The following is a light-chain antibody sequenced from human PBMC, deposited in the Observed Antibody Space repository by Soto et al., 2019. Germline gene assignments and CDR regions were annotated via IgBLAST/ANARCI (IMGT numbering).Light chain of an antibody. CDR2: DVS. Sequence: QSALTQPASVSGSPGQSITISCTGTSSDVGGYNYVSWYQQHPGKAHKLMIYDVSNRPSGVSNRFSGSKSGNTGSLTISGLQAEDEADYYCSSYTSSSTVVFGGGTKLTVL. CDR3: SSYTSSSTVV. CDR1: SSDVGGYNY. V-gene: IGLV2-14*01. J-gene: IGLJ2*01.